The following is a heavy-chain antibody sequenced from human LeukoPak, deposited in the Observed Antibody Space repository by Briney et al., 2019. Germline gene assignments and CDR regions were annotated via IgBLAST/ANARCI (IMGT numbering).Heavy chain of an antibody. Sequence: GGSLRLSCAASGFTFSSYSMNWVRQAPGKGLEWVSSISSSSYIYYADSVKGRFTISRDNSKNTLYLQMNSLRAEDTAVYYCAKRAYYDYVWGSYRSSYWGQGTLVTVSS. CDR2: ISSSSYI. CDR1: GFTFSSYS. D-gene: IGHD3-16*02. V-gene: IGHV3-21*04. J-gene: IGHJ4*02. CDR3: AKRAYYDYVWGSYRSSY.